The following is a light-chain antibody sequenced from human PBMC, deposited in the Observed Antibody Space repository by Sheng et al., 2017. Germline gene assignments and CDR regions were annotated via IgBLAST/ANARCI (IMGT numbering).Light chain of an antibody. CDR1: QSIDLNF. CDR3: QQRSNWPLT. Sequence: DIVLTQSPGTLSLSPGEKATLSCRASQSIDLNFLAWYQQKPGQAPRLLIYDASNRATGIPARFSGSGSGTDFTLTISSLEPEDFAVYYCQQRSNWPLTFGGGTKVEIK. V-gene: IGKV3-11*01. CDR2: DAS. J-gene: IGKJ4*01.